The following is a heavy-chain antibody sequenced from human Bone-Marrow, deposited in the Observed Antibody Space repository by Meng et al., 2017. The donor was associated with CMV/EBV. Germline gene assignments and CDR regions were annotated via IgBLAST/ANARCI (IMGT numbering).Heavy chain of an antibody. J-gene: IGHJ6*02. CDR2: IWYDGSNK. CDR3: AKDSRPAAMFYYGMHV. V-gene: IGHV3-33*06. CDR1: GFTFSSYG. Sequence: GGSLRLSCVASGFTFSSYGMHWVRQAPGKGLEWVAVIWYDGSNKYYVDSVKGRFTISRDNSKNTLYLQMNSLIVEDTAVYYCAKDSRPAAMFYYGMHVWGQGTTVTVPS. D-gene: IGHD2-2*01.